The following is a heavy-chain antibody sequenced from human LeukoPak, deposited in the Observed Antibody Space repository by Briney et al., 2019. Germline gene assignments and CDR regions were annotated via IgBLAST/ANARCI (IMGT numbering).Heavy chain of an antibody. V-gene: IGHV3-7*01. CDR3: AREMVVVAATIDY. J-gene: IGHJ4*02. Sequence: PGGSLRLSCAASGFTFSSYWMSWVRQAPGKGLEWVANIKQDGSEKYYVDSVKGRFTISRDNAKNSLYLQMNSLRAEDTAVYYCAREMVVVAATIDYWGQGTLVTVSS. CDR2: IKQDGSEK. D-gene: IGHD2-15*01. CDR1: GFTFSSYW.